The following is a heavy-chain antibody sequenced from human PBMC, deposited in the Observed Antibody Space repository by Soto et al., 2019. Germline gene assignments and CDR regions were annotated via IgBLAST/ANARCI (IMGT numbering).Heavy chain of an antibody. V-gene: IGHV3-23*01. D-gene: IGHD3-22*01. Sequence: PWWSLRLSCSASVFTFSIYAMTWFRQAPGKGLEWVSTIGGSGGDTSYADFVRGQFTISRDNSRNTLYLQMNSLRAEDTAVYYCVKDAPGSGWLSDYWGRGTLVTVSS. CDR1: VFTFSIYA. CDR2: IGGSGGDT. J-gene: IGHJ4*02. CDR3: VKDAPGSGWLSDY.